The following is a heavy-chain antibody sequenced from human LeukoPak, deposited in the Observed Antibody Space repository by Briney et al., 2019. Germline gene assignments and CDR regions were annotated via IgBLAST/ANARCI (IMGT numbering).Heavy chain of an antibody. V-gene: IGHV1-2*02. CDR3: ARMVGATIGAFDF. D-gene: IGHD1-26*01. CDR1: GYTFTGYY. Sequence: ASVKVSCKASGYTFTGYYMHWVRQAPGQGLEWMGWINPSSGGTNYAQKFQGRVTITRDTSITTAHMELSRLRSDDTALYYCARMVGATIGAFDFWGQGTLVTVSS. J-gene: IGHJ4*02. CDR2: INPSSGGT.